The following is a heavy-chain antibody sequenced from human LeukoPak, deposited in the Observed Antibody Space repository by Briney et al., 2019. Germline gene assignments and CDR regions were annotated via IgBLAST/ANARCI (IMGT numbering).Heavy chain of an antibody. CDR1: GGSVSSGSYY. D-gene: IGHD2-2*01. J-gene: IGHJ4*02. V-gene: IGHV4-61*01. CDR2: IYYSGST. Sequence: SETLSLTCTVSGGSVSSGSYYWSWIRQPPGKGLEWIGYIYYSGSTNYNPSLKSRVTISVDTSKNQFSLKLSSVTAADTAVYYCARAPRGYCSSTSCYVGALDYWGQGTLVTVSS. CDR3: ARAPRGYCSSTSCYVGALDY.